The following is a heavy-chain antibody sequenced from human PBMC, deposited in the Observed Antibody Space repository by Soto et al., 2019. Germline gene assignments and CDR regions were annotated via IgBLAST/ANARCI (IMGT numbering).Heavy chain of an antibody. J-gene: IGHJ4*02. Sequence: QITLNESGPTLVKPTQTLTLTCTVSEFSLSTRGVGVGWIRQPPGKALEWLALLYWDDDERYSPSLMSRLTITKDTSKNQVFLTMTNVDPVDTATYYCAHRPRGFTYFFDYWGQGTLVTVSS. CDR3: AHRPRGFTYFFDY. V-gene: IGHV2-5*02. CDR2: LYWDDDE. CDR1: EFSLSTRGVG.